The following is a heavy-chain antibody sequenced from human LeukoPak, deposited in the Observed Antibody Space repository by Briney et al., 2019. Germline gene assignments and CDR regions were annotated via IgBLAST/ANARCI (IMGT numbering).Heavy chain of an antibody. CDR2: IYYSGST. V-gene: IGHV4-39*07. D-gene: IGHD5-24*01. CDR1: GGSISSSSYY. Sequence: SETLSLTCTVSGGSISSSSYYWGWIRQPPGKGLEWIGSIYYSGSTYYNPSLKSRVTISVDTSKNQFSLRLSSVTAADTAMYFCARDGYNYGLDRFDYWGHGTLVTVSS. CDR3: ARDGYNYGLDRFDY. J-gene: IGHJ4*01.